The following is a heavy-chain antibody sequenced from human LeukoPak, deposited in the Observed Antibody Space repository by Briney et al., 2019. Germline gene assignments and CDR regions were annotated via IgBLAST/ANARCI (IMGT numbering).Heavy chain of an antibody. J-gene: IGHJ4*02. CDR2: ISYDGSNR. Sequence: GGSLRLSCAASGFTFSSYAIHLVRQAPGKGLDWVAVISYDGSNRYYADSVKDRFTISRDTSKNTVYLQMNSLTAGDTAVYYCARSNSGIYSHFDHWGQGTLVTVAS. CDR1: GFTFSSYA. D-gene: IGHD1-26*01. CDR3: ARSNSGIYSHFDH. V-gene: IGHV3-30-3*01.